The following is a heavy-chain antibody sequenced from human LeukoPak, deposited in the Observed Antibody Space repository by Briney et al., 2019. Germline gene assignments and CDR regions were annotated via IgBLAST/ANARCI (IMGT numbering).Heavy chain of an antibody. CDR3: ARVRSGSYYFDY. Sequence: SETLSLTCTVSGGSISSSSYYWGWIRQPPGKGLEWIGSIYHSGSTYYNPSLKSRVTISVDTSKNQFSLKLSSVTAADTAVYYCARVRSGSYYFDYWGQGTLVTVSS. V-gene: IGHV4-39*07. CDR1: GGSISSSSYY. CDR2: IYHSGST. J-gene: IGHJ4*02. D-gene: IGHD1-26*01.